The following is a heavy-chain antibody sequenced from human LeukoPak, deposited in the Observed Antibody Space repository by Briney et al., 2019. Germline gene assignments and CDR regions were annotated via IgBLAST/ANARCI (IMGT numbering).Heavy chain of an antibody. CDR3: ARDRDGGYSYGSFDY. V-gene: IGHV3-21*01. D-gene: IGHD5-18*01. CDR1: GFTFSSYA. J-gene: IGHJ4*02. Sequence: RSGGSLRLSCAASGFTFSSYAMSWVRQAPGKGLEWVSSISSSSSYIYYADSVKGRFTISRDNAKNSLYLQMNSLRAEDTAVYYCARDRDGGYSYGSFDYWGQGTLVTVSS. CDR2: ISSSSSYI.